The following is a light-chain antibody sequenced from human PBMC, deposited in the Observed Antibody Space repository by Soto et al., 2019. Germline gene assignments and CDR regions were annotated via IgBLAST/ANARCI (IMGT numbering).Light chain of an antibody. CDR3: CSSAGSYSYV. CDR1: SSDVGGYSY. J-gene: IGLJ1*01. Sequence: QSALTQPRSVSGSPGQSVTISCTGTSSDVGGYSYVSWYQQHPGKAPKLMIYDVSKRPSGVPDRFSGSKSGNTASLTISGLQAEDEADYYCCSSAGSYSYVFGTGTTLTVL. CDR2: DVS. V-gene: IGLV2-11*01.